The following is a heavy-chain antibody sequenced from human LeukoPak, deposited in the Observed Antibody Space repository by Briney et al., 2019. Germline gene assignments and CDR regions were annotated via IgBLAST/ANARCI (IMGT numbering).Heavy chain of an antibody. Sequence: PSETLSLTCTVSGVSISSYYWSWIRQPAGKGLEWIGRIYTSGSTNYNPSLKSRVTMSVDTSKNQFSLKLSSVTAADTAVYYCARVFVVRGVIPLSYYYYMDVWGKGTTVTVSS. CDR2: IYTSGST. CDR3: ARVFVVRGVIPLSYYYYMDV. D-gene: IGHD3-10*01. J-gene: IGHJ6*03. V-gene: IGHV4-4*07. CDR1: GVSISSYY.